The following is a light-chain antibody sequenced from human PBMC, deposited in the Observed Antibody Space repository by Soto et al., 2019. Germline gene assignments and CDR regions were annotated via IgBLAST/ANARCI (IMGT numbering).Light chain of an antibody. CDR2: GAS. CDR1: QSVSSTY. Sequence: VLTQSPSTLSLSSREKATLSCRASQSVSSTYLAWYQQKPGQAPRLLIYGASSRATGIPDRFSGSGSGTDFTLTISRLEPEDFAVYYCQQYGSSSWTFGQGTKVDIK. V-gene: IGKV3-20*01. J-gene: IGKJ1*01. CDR3: QQYGSSSWT.